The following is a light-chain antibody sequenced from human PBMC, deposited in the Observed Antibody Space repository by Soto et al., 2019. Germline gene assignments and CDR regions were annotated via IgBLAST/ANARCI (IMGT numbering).Light chain of an antibody. CDR2: EVS. Sequence: QSALTQPPSVSGSPGQSVTISCTGTSSDVGSHNRVSWYQQSPGSAPKLMIYEVSNRPSGVPDRFSGSRSGNTASLTISGLQSEDEADYYCSSYKASTSHVVFGGGTKVTVL. J-gene: IGLJ2*01. CDR1: SSDVGSHNR. V-gene: IGLV2-18*02. CDR3: SSYKASTSHVV.